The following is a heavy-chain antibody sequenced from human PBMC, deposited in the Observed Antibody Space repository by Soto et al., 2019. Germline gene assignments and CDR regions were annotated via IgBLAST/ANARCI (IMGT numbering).Heavy chain of an antibody. J-gene: IGHJ4*02. CDR1: GDCVSSNSAA. CDR2: TYYRAKWFN. CDR3: VRDRDGSGRTDYEY. Sequence: SQTLSLTCAISGDCVSSNSAAWNWIRQSPARGLEWLGRTYYRAKWFNDYAVSVRSRISISPDTSKNQFFLQLNSVTPEDTAVYYCVRDRDGSGRTDYEYWGQGTLVTVSS. V-gene: IGHV6-1*01. D-gene: IGHD6-19*01.